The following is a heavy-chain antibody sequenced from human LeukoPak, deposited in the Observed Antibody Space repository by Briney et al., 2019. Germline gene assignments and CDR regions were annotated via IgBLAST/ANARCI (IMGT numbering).Heavy chain of an antibody. CDR2: IHHSGST. D-gene: IGHD4-17*01. CDR1: GGSISSSNW. Sequence: PSETLSLTCAVSGGSISSSNWWSWVRPPPGKGLEWIGEIHHSGSTNYNPSLKSRVIISIDMSKSQFSLKLSSVTAADTAVYFCASGDYWYFDLWGRGTLVTVSS. V-gene: IGHV4-4*02. CDR3: ASGDYWYFDL. J-gene: IGHJ2*01.